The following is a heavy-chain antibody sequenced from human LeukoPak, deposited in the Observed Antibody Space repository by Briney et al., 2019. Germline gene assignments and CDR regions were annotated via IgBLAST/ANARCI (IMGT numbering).Heavy chain of an antibody. CDR3: ASYYGSGSYYKGRGYFDY. Sequence: PSETLSLTCAVYGGSFSGYYWSWIRQPPGKGLEWIGEINHSGSTNYNPSLKSRVTISVDTSKNQFSLKLSSVTAADTAVYYCASYYGSGSYYKGRGYFDYWGQGTLVTVSS. CDR1: GGSFSGYY. V-gene: IGHV4-34*01. J-gene: IGHJ4*02. D-gene: IGHD3-10*01. CDR2: INHSGST.